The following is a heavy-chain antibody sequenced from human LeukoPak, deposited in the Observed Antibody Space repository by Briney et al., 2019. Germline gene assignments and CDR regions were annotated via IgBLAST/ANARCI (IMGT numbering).Heavy chain of an antibody. D-gene: IGHD3-10*01. J-gene: IGHJ4*02. CDR3: AKGRYYGSGKWGYFEY. CDR2: IKSKTDGGTT. Sequence: GGSLRLSCAASGFTFSNAWMSWVRQAPGKGLEWVGRIKSKTDGGTTDYAAPVKGRFTISRDDSKNTLYLQMNSLKTEDTAVYYCAKGRYYGSGKWGYFEYWGQGTLVTVSS. CDR1: GFTFSNAW. V-gene: IGHV3-15*01.